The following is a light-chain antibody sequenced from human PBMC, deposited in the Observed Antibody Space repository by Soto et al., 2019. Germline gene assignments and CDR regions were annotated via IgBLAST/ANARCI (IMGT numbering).Light chain of an antibody. Sequence: QSALAQAASVLGSPGQSITISCTGTSSDVGAYHFISWYQQHPGKAPKLLIFEVSRRPSGVSDRFSGSKSGNTASLTISGLQADDEADYHCSSYTNSGPYVFGNGTKLTVL. CDR2: EVS. CDR3: SSYTNSGPYV. CDR1: SSDVGAYHF. J-gene: IGLJ1*01. V-gene: IGLV2-14*01.